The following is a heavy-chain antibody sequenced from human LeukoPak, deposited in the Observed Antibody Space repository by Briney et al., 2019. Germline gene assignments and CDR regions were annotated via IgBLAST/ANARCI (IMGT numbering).Heavy chain of an antibody. CDR3: AKDPPNFHENSGHYYRRDGDS. V-gene: IGHV3-23*01. J-gene: IGHJ5*01. CDR1: GFTFYMYA. CDR2: MCGTAGCT. D-gene: IGHD3-22*01. Sequence: GGSLRLSCQASGFTFYMYAMSWVRQAPGKGLEWVASMCGTAGCTFYPDSVKGRVTISRDNSKNVLYLRINSLTAEDPAIYYCAKDPPNFHENSGHYYRRDGDSWGQGTLVTVSS.